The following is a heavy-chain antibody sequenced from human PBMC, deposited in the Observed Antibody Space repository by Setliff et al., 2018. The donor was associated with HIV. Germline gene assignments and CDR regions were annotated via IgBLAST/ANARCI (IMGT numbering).Heavy chain of an antibody. J-gene: IGHJ6*02. Sequence: KPSETLSLTCTVSGGSISSDYWSWIRQPPGKGLEWIGYIYYSGSTNYNPSLKSRVTISVATSKNQFSLKLNSVTTADTAAYYCARSRTSSGYYGVTGYGMDVWGQGTTVTVSS. D-gene: IGHD3-22*01. CDR3: ARSRTSSGYYGVTGYGMDV. V-gene: IGHV4-59*01. CDR1: GGSISSDY. CDR2: IYYSGST.